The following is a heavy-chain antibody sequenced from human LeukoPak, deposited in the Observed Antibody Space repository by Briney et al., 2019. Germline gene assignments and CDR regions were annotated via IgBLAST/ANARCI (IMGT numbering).Heavy chain of an antibody. J-gene: IGHJ3*02. CDR1: GFTFSSYW. CDR3: STGSGHAFDI. CDR2: INSDGSST. V-gene: IGHV3-74*01. Sequence: PGGSLRLSCAASGFTFSSYWMHWVRQVPGKGLVWVPRINSDGSSTSYADSVKGRFTISRDNAKNTLYVQMNSLRAEDTAVYYCSTGSGHAFDIWGRGTMVTVSS. D-gene: IGHD3-10*01.